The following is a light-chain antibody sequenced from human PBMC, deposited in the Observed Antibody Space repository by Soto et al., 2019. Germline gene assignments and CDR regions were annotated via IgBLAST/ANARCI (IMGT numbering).Light chain of an antibody. CDR2: QAT. Sequence: QSALTQPASVSGSPGQSITISCTGTSSDVGTYELVSWYQHHPGRAPKLLIYQATQRPSGVSDRSSGSKSGNTASLTISGLQAEDETIYYCCSYAGDHTLIFGGGTKLTVL. V-gene: IGLV2-23*01. J-gene: IGLJ2*01. CDR3: CSYAGDHTLI. CDR1: SSDVGTYEL.